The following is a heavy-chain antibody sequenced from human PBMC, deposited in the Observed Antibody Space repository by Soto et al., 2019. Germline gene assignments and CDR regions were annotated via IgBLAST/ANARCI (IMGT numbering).Heavy chain of an antibody. CDR1: GYTFTSYA. CDR2: INAGNGNT. D-gene: IGHD3-16*02. CDR3: ARDPYDYIWGSYRFNPLDY. Sequence: QVPLVQSGAEVKKPGASVKVSCKASGYTFTSYAMHWVRQAPGQRLEWMGWINAGNGNTKYSQKFQGRVTITRDTSASTAYMELSSLRSEDTAVYYCARDPYDYIWGSYRFNPLDYWGQGTLVTVSS. J-gene: IGHJ4*02. V-gene: IGHV1-3*01.